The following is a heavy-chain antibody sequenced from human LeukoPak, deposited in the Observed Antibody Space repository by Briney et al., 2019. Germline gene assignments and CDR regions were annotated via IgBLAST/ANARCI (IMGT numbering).Heavy chain of an antibody. D-gene: IGHD4-17*01. Sequence: GGSLRLSCAASAFTFSSYAMSWVRPAPGKGLEWVSAISAGADSTYYADSVQGRFTISGDNSKNTLYLQMSGLRAEDTAVYFCARGAYGDYDSWGQGTLVTVSS. CDR1: AFTFSSYA. J-gene: IGHJ5*01. V-gene: IGHV3-23*01. CDR3: ARGAYGDYDS. CDR2: ISAGADST.